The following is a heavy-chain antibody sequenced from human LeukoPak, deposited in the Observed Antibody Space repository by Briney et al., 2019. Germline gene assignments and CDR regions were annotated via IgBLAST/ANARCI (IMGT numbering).Heavy chain of an antibody. J-gene: IGHJ4*02. CDR1: GFTFSSYA. CDR3: VRSAFLTTEFYFDY. CDR2: ISGSGGST. Sequence: PGGSLRLSCAASGFTFSSYAMSWVRQAPGKGLEWVSAISGSGGSTYYADSVKGRFTISRDNSKNTLYLQMNSLRDEDTAVYYCVRSAFLTTEFYFDYWGQGTLVTVSS. V-gene: IGHV3-23*01. D-gene: IGHD4-11*01.